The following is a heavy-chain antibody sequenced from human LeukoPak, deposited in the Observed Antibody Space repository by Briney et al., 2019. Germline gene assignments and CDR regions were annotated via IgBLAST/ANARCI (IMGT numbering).Heavy chain of an antibody. CDR2: IYYSGST. V-gene: IGHV4-59*08. Sequence: KPSGTLSLTCTVSGGSISSYFWSWLRQPPGKGLEWIGYIYYSGSTNYNPSLKSRVTISVDTSKNQFSLKLSSVTAADTAVYYCARVSDTAMAFDYWGQGTLVTVSS. D-gene: IGHD5-18*01. J-gene: IGHJ4*02. CDR1: GGSISSYF. CDR3: ARVSDTAMAFDY.